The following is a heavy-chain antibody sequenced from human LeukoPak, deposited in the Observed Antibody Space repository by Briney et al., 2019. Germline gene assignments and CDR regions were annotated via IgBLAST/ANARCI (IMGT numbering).Heavy chain of an antibody. CDR3: ARRTIADYYDSSGYYSPNYYYYYMDV. Sequence: SETLSLTCAVYGGTFSGYYWSWIRQPPGKGLEWIGEINHSGSTNYNPSLKSRVTISVDTSKNQFSLKLSSVTAADTAVYYCARRTIADYYDSSGYYSPNYYYYYMDVWGKGTTVTVSS. J-gene: IGHJ6*03. CDR1: GGTFSGYY. V-gene: IGHV4-34*01. D-gene: IGHD3-22*01. CDR2: INHSGST.